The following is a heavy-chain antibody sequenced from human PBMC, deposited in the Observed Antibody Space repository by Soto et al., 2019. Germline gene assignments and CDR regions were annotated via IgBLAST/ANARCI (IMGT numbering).Heavy chain of an antibody. CDR1: GFTFRNNV. D-gene: IGHD2-8*01. CDR2: ITGSGRDT. J-gene: IGHJ4*02. Sequence: LRLSCTASGFTFRNNVLSWVRQAPGKGLDWVSGITGSGRDTYYADSVKGRFTISRDNSKNMVFLQMNSLRAEDTALYYCAKNGLDNSPSAIDSWGPGTLVTVSS. CDR3: AKNGLDNSPSAIDS. V-gene: IGHV3-23*01.